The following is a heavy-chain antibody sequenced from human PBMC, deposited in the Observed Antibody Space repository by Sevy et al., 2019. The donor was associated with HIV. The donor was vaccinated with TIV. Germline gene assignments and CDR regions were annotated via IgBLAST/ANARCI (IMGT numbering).Heavy chain of an antibody. CDR3: ATTKDYYDSSGYPFDY. J-gene: IGHJ4*02. Sequence: ASVKVSCKVSGYTLTQFSMHWVRQAPGKGLEWMTTFDPEDGDPEDGKTIYAQKFLGRVTMTEDTTTDTAYMELSSLRSDDTAVYYCATTKDYYDSSGYPFDYWGQGTLVTVSS. D-gene: IGHD3-22*01. V-gene: IGHV1-24*01. CDR1: GYTLTQFS. CDR2: FDPEDGDPEDGKT.